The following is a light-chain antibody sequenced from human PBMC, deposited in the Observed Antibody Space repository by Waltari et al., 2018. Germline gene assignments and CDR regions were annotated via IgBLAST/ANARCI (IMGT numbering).Light chain of an antibody. CDR2: YAS. CDR1: QGISSY. Sequence: DIQMTQSPSSLSASVGDTVTITCRASQGISSYLAWYQQKPGKAPNPLIYYASNLESGVPSRFSGSGSGTEFTLTISSLQPEDFATYYCQQYNSDPPTFGPGTKLDIK. V-gene: IGKV1-16*01. CDR3: QQYNSDPPT. J-gene: IGKJ3*01.